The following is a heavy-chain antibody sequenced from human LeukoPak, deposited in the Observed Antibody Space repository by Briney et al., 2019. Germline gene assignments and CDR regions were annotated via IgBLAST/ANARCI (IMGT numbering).Heavy chain of an antibody. J-gene: IGHJ6*02. CDR1: GYTFTGYY. Sequence: ASVKVSFKASGYTFTGYYMHWVRQAPGQGLEWMGWINPNSGGTNYAQKFQGRVTMTRDTSISTAYMELSRLRSDDTAVYYCASWTAMPYYYYGMDVWGQGTTVTVSS. D-gene: IGHD5-18*01. CDR2: INPNSGGT. CDR3: ASWTAMPYYYYGMDV. V-gene: IGHV1-2*02.